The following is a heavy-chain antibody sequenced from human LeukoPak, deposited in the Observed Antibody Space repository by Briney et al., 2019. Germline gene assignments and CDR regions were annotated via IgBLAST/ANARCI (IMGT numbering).Heavy chain of an antibody. D-gene: IGHD6-25*01. CDR3: ARRITAASTYYFDY. CDR2: ISANGINT. V-gene: IGHV3-23*01. CDR1: GFTFSNHA. Sequence: GGSLRLSCVASGFTFSNHAMNWVLQAPGKGLEWVSSISANGINTYYADSVKGRFTISRDNSKNTLYLQMNSLRAEDAAVYYCARRITAASTYYFDYWGQGTLVPVSS. J-gene: IGHJ4*02.